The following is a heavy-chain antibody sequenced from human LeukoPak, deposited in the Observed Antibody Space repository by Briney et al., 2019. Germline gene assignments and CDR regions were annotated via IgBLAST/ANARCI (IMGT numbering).Heavy chain of an antibody. Sequence: GGSLRLSCAASGFTFRSYSMNWVRQAPGKGLEWVSYISSSGSTIYYADSVKGRFTISRDNAKNSLYLQMNSLRAEDTAVYYCATGQGAAYAFDIWGQGTMVTVSS. CDR2: ISSSGSTI. CDR1: GFTFRSYS. CDR3: ATGQGAAYAFDI. V-gene: IGHV3-48*04. J-gene: IGHJ3*02. D-gene: IGHD2-15*01.